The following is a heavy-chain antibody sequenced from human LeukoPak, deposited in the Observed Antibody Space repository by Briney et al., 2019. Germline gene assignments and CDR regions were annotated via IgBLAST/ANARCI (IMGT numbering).Heavy chain of an antibody. CDR1: GYTFTSYG. CDR2: ISAYNGNT. J-gene: IGHJ4*02. CDR3: ARAKAVDSTYYVFWSGYLGY. D-gene: IGHD3-3*01. V-gene: IGHV1-18*01. Sequence: ASVKVSCKASGYTFTSYGISWVRQAPGQGLEWMGWISAYNGNTNYAQKLQGRVTMTTDTSTSTAYMELRSLRSDDTAVYYCARAKAVDSTYYVFWSGYLGYWGQGTLVTVSS.